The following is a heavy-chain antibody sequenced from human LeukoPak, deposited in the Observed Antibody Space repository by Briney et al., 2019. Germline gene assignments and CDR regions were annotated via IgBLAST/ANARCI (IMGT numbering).Heavy chain of an antibody. J-gene: IGHJ4*02. CDR3: ARLPEWAFFDY. Sequence: SETLSLTCTVAGGSISSTTYYWGWIRQLPGKGLEWIGSFSYSGSTYYNPSLKSRVTISVDTSKSQFSLKLTSVTAPDTAMYYCARLPEWAFFDYWGQGTLVTVSS. CDR2: FSYSGST. V-gene: IGHV4-39*01. D-gene: IGHD3-3*01. CDR1: GGSISSTTYY.